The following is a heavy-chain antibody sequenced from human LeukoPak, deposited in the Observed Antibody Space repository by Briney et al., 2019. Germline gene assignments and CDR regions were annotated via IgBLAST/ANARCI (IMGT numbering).Heavy chain of an antibody. CDR1: GYTFTGYY. Sequence: ASVKVSCKASGYTFTGYYMHWVRQAPGQGLEWMGWINPNSGGTNYAQKFQGRVTMTRDTSISTAYMELSRLRSDDTVVYYCATSHSSSWPLDGMDVWGQGTTVTVSS. CDR2: INPNSGGT. V-gene: IGHV1-2*02. J-gene: IGHJ6*02. CDR3: ATSHSSSWPLDGMDV. D-gene: IGHD6-13*01.